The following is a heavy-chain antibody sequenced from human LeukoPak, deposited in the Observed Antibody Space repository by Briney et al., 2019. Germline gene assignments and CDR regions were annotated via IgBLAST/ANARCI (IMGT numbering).Heavy chain of an antibody. V-gene: IGHV3-48*03. CDR1: GLTVSSNY. CDR3: ARDLYSSSWYAFDY. D-gene: IGHD6-13*01. Sequence: GGSLRLSCAASGLTVSSNYMNWVRQAPGEGLEWVSYISSGGGTIYYADSVKGRFTISRDNAKNSLYLQMNSLRAEDAAVYYCARDLYSSSWYAFDYWGQGTLVTVSS. CDR2: ISSGGGTI. J-gene: IGHJ4*02.